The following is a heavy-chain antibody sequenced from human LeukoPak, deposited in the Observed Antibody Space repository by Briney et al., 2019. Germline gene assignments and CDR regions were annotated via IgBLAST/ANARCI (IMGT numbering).Heavy chain of an antibody. CDR3: ARAPYDFWSGYYRAGYFDL. J-gene: IGHJ2*01. Sequence: PSETLSLTCTVSGVSISTSRYYWGWIRQPPGKGLEWIGNIYYSGSTYYNPSLKSRVTISVDKSKNQFSLKLSSVTAADTAVYYCARAPYDFWSGYYRAGYFDLWGRGTLVTVSS. V-gene: IGHV4-39*07. CDR2: IYYSGST. D-gene: IGHD3-3*01. CDR1: GVSISTSRYY.